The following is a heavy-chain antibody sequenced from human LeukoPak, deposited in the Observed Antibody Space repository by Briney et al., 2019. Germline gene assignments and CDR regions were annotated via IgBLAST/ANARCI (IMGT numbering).Heavy chain of an antibody. V-gene: IGHV4-34*01. J-gene: IGHJ4*02. CDR1: GGSFSGYY. D-gene: IGHD3-10*01. CDR2: INHSGST. Sequence: SETLSLTCAVYGGSFSGYYWSWIRQPPGKGLEWIGEINHSGSTNYNPSLKSRVTISVDTSKNQFSLKLSSVTAADTAVYYCAIWFGEAFDYLGQGTLVTVSS. CDR3: AIWFGEAFDY.